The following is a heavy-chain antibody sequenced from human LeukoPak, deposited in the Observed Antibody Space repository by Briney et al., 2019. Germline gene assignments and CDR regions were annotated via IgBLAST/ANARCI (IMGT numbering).Heavy chain of an antibody. J-gene: IGHJ4*02. D-gene: IGHD2-15*01. Sequence: QPGGSLRLPCAASGFTFSSYEMNWVCQAPGKGLEWVSYISSSGSTIYYADSVKGRFTISRDNAKNSLYLQMNSLRAEDTAVYYCAREVYCSGGSCYSGTDYWGQGTLVTVSS. CDR1: GFTFSSYE. CDR2: ISSSGSTI. V-gene: IGHV3-48*03. CDR3: AREVYCSGGSCYSGTDY.